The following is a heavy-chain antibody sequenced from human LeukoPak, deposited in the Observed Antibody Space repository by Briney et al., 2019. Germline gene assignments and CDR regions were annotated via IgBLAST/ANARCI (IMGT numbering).Heavy chain of an antibody. J-gene: IGHJ4*02. D-gene: IGHD5-18*01. CDR2: IYHNGNT. V-gene: IGHV4-38-2*01. CDR1: GYSISSGYY. Sequence: SETLSHTCAVSGYSISSGYYWGWIRQPPGKGLEWIGTIYHNGNTYYNPSLNSRATISVDTSRNQFSLELSSVTAADTAVFYCARARYNYGDSDYWGQGTLVTVSS. CDR3: ARARYNYGDSDY.